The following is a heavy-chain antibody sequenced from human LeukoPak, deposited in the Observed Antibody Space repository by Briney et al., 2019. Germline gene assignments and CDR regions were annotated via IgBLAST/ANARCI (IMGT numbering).Heavy chain of an antibody. CDR2: ISSSSSYI. J-gene: IGHJ6*02. CDR3: ARVSSPAVVPAAISNGMDV. CDR1: GFTFSSYS. V-gene: IGHV3-21*01. Sequence: GGSLRLSCAASGFTFSSYSMNWVRQAPGKGLEWVSSISSSSSYIYYADSVKGRFTISRDNAKNSLYLQMNSLRAEDTAVYYRARVSSPAVVPAAISNGMDVWGQGTTVTVSS. D-gene: IGHD2-2*01.